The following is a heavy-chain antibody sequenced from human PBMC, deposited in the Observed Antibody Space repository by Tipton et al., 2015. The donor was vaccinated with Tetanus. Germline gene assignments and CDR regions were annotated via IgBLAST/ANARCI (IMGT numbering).Heavy chain of an antibody. CDR3: VRERGNRGNAFDL. CDR1: GYSFTGYD. Sequence: QLVQSGAEVKKPGASVKVSCKASGYSFTGYDINWVRQATGQGLEWMGWMTPKNGDTGYAQNFQGRLTMTRNTSISTAYMELSSLRSEDTAVYYCVRERGNRGNAFDLRGQGTMVAVSS. V-gene: IGHV1-8*02. J-gene: IGHJ3*01. D-gene: IGHD3-16*01. CDR2: MTPKNGDT.